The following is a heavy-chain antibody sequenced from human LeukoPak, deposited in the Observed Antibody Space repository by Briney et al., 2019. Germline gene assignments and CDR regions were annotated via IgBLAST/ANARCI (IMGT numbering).Heavy chain of an antibody. J-gene: IGHJ4*02. CDR2: ITGSGGGT. V-gene: IGHV3-23*01. CDR1: GFTFSSYA. CDR3: AKGSGSYYYEY. Sequence: PGGSLRLSCAASGFTFSSYAMSWVRQAPGKGLEWVSAITGSGGGTYYADSVKGRFTISRDNSKNTLYLQMNSLRAEDTAVYYCAKGSGSYYYEYWDQGTLVTVSS. D-gene: IGHD1-26*01.